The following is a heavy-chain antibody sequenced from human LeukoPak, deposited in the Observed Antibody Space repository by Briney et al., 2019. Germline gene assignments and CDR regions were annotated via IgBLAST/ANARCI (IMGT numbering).Heavy chain of an antibody. CDR1: TFTFSSYD. J-gene: IGHJ4*02. CDR2: IYYDGGDK. D-gene: IGHD6-13*01. CDR3: AREIKTYSSGWYYFDY. V-gene: IGHV3-33*01. Sequence: GGSLRLSRAASTFTFSSYDMHWVRQAPGKGLEWVAVIYYDGGDKYYADSVKGRFTVSRDNSKNTLYLQMNSLRVEDTAVYYCAREIKTYSSGWYYFDYWGQGTLVTVSS.